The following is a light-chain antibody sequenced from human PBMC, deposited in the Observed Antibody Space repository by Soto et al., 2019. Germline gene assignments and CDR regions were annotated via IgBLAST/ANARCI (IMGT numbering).Light chain of an antibody. V-gene: IGKV3-11*01. CDR2: GAS. CDR3: QQRADWPIT. CDR1: QSVGTR. J-gene: IGKJ3*01. Sequence: IVLTQSPDTLSFSPGERATLSCRASQSVGTRLAWYQHKTGQAPSLLMSGASSRATGIPARFSGSGSGTDFTLTISSLEPEDFALYYCQQRADWPITFGPGTKVDI.